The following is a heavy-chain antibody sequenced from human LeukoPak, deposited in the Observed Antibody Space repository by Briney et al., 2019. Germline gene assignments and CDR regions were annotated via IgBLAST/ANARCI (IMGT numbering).Heavy chain of an antibody. V-gene: IGHV3-23*01. J-gene: IGHJ6*03. D-gene: IGHD4-11*01. CDR1: GFTFSSYA. CDR2: SSGSGGST. Sequence: PGGSLRLSCAASGFTFSSYAMSWVRQAPGKGLGWVSASSGSGGSTYYANSVKGRFTISRDNSNNKLYLQMNSLRAEDTAVYYRAKGPVTTAGDYYYYMDVWGTGTTVTVSS. CDR3: AKGPVTTAGDYYYYMDV.